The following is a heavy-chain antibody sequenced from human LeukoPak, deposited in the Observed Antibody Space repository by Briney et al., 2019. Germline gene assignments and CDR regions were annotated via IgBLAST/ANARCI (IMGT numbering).Heavy chain of an antibody. CDR3: AKYYYDSSGYYHPFDP. J-gene: IGHJ5*02. Sequence: PGGSLRLSCAASGFAFSSFAMTWVRQAPGKGLDWVSAISGSGGSTYYADSVKGRFTISRDNPKNTLYLQMNGLGAEDTALYYCAKYYYDSSGYYHPFDPWGQGTLVTVSS. V-gene: IGHV3-23*01. CDR1: GFAFSSFA. CDR2: ISGSGGST. D-gene: IGHD3-22*01.